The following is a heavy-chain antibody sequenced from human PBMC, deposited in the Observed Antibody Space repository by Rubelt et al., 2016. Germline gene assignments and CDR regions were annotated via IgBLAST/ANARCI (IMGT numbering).Heavy chain of an antibody. D-gene: IGHD1-26*01. CDR3: ARSTADIDY. CDR2: TYYRSKWYR. V-gene: IGHV6-1*01. Sequence: QVQLWQSGPGLVKPSETLSLTCGISGDSVSSKSAAWNWIRKSPSGGLEWLGRTYYRSKWYREYALSVKSRLIINPDTSKNRFSLQLNFVIPEDTAVYYCARSTADIDYWGQGVLVTVSS. CDR1: GDSVSSKSAA. J-gene: IGHJ4*02.